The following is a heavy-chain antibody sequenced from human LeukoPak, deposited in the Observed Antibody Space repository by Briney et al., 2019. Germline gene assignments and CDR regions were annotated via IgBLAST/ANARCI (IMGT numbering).Heavy chain of an antibody. CDR1: GGSISGNG. V-gene: IGHV1-69*13. D-gene: IGHD2-8*02. CDR2: IIPIFGTT. Sequence: SVKVSCKASGGSISGNGISWVRQAPGQGLQWMGGIIPIFGTTNSAQRFQGRVTITADEPTSTVYMELSSLTSEDTAGYYCARGGYCSGGVCPTPFDLWGQGTMVIVSS. J-gene: IGHJ3*01. CDR3: ARGGYCSGGVCPTPFDL.